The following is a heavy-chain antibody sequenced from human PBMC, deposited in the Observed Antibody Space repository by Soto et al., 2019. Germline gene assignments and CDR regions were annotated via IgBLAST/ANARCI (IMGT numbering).Heavy chain of an antibody. J-gene: IGHJ4*02. CDR1: GGSITSSSFY. Sequence: PSETLSLTCTVSGGSITSSSFYWCWIRHPPGKGLEWIGIIYYSGSTYYNPSLKSRVTISVDTSKSQFSLNLNSVTAADTAVYYCARGYDILTGPLDYWGPGTLVTVSS. CDR2: IYYSGST. V-gene: IGHV4-39*01. D-gene: IGHD3-9*01. CDR3: ARGYDILTGPLDY.